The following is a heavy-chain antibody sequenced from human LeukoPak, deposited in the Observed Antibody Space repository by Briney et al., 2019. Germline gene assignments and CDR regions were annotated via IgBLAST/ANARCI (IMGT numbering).Heavy chain of an antibody. D-gene: IGHD1-26*01. J-gene: IGHJ4*02. CDR3: ARGTGIVGATRYFDY. CDR2: IYTSGST. CDR1: GGSISSYY. V-gene: IGHV4-4*07. Sequence: PSETLSLTCTVSGGSISSYYWSWIRQPAGKGLEWIGRIYTSGSTNYNPSLKSRVTMSVDTSKNQFSLKLSSVTAAGTAVYYCARGTGIVGATRYFDYWGQGTLVTVSS.